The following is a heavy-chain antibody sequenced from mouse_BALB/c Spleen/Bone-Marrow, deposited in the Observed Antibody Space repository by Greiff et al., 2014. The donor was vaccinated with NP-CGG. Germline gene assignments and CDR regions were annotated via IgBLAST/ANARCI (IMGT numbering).Heavy chain of an antibody. Sequence: EVQLQQSGAELVKPGASVKLSCTGSGFNSKDTYMHWVKQRPEQGLEWIGRIDPANGSTRYDPKFQGKATITADTSSNTAYLQLSSLTSEDTAVYYCARSYSYTWFAYWGQGTMVTVSA. CDR2: IDPANGST. D-gene: IGHD2-12*01. CDR1: GFNSKDTY. CDR3: ARSYSYTWFAY. V-gene: IGHV14-3*02. J-gene: IGHJ3*01.